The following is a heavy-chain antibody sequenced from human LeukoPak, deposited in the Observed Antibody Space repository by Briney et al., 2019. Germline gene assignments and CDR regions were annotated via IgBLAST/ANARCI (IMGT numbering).Heavy chain of an antibody. Sequence: GGSLRLSCAASGFTFDDYAMHWVRQAPGKGLEWVSGISWNSGSIGYADSVKGRFTISRDNAKNSLYLQMNSLRAEDTALYYCAKSVSSYGYYFYGVDVWGQGTTVTVSS. CDR2: ISWNSGSI. J-gene: IGHJ6*02. CDR3: AKSVSSYGYYFYGVDV. D-gene: IGHD3-10*01. V-gene: IGHV3-9*01. CDR1: GFTFDDYA.